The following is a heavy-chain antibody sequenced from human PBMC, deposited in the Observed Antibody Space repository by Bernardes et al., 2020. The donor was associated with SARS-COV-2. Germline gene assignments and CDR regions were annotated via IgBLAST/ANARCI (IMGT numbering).Heavy chain of an antibody. CDR1: GDSIGGYY. CDR3: ATTRTTRLTDFGHFDH. D-gene: IGHD1-7*01. Sequence: SQPLSLTCTVSGDSIGGYYWSWIRQPPGKGLEWIWFIYYTGSTNYNPSLKSRLTISVDTSKNQFSLKLTPVTAADTAIYYCATTRTTRLTDFGHFDHWGQGTLVTVSS. J-gene: IGHJ4*02. V-gene: IGHV4-59*01. CDR2: IYYTGST.